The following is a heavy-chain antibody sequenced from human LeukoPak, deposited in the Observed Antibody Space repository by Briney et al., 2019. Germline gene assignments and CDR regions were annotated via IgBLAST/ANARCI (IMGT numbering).Heavy chain of an antibody. CDR1: GASISSSSSS. CDR3: ASGTFDDYGDYDRGDYFDH. J-gene: IGHJ4*02. Sequence: SETLSLTCTVSGASISSSSSSWAWVRQPPGKGPEWIGSIYYSGLTYDNPSLKSRVSISVDPSKNHFSLKVSSVTAADTAVYYCASGTFDDYGDYDRGDYFDHWGEGTLVTVSS. V-gene: IGHV4-39*02. D-gene: IGHD4-17*01. CDR2: IYYSGLT.